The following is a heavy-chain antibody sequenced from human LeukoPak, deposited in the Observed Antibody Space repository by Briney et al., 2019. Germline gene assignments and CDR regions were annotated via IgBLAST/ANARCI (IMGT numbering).Heavy chain of an antibody. CDR3: TTLVF. D-gene: IGHD6-6*01. J-gene: IGHJ4*02. CDR2: IKSKSDGETT. V-gene: IGHV3-15*01. CDR1: GFSFSKIW. Sequence: PGGSLTLFCAASGFSFSKIWMSWVRQAPGKGLEWVGRIKSKSDGETTGYAAFVQGRFTISRDDSKNTLYLDMNSLETEDTAVYYCTTLVFWGQGTPVIVSS.